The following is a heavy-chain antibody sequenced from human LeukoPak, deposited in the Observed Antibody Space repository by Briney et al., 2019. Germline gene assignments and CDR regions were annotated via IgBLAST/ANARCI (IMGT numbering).Heavy chain of an antibody. D-gene: IGHD5-12*01. CDR3: ARGNIVATIGRAFDI. CDR2: INHSGST. J-gene: IGHJ3*02. CDR1: GGSFSGYY. Sequence: SEPLSLTFAVYGGSFSGYYWSWIRQPPGKGLEWIGEINHSGSTDYNPSLKSRVTISVDTSKNQFSLKLSSVTAADTAVYYCARGNIVATIGRAFDIWGQGTMVTVSS. V-gene: IGHV4-34*01.